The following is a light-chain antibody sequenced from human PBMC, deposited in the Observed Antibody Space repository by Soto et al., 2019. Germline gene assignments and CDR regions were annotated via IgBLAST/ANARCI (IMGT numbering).Light chain of an antibody. CDR2: AAS. V-gene: IGKV1-39*01. CDR3: QRRYSMVRT. CDR1: QSISHY. J-gene: IGKJ1*01. Sequence: DIQMTQSPSSLYASVGVRVTITCRASQSISHYLNWNQQKPGKAPKLLIYAASTLQSRVPSRFSGSGSETAFTLTISNLQPEDFATYCCQRRYSMVRTFSQGTK.